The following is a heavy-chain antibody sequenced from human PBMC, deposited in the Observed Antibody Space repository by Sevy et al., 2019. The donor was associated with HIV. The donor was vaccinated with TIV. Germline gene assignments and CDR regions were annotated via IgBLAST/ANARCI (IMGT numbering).Heavy chain of an antibody. Sequence: SETLSLTCTVSGGSISSGSYYWSWIRQPAGKGLEWIGRIYTSGSTNYNPALKSRVTISVDTSKNQFPLKLSSVTAADTAVYYCARAVMDDILTGYYGAMDVWGKGTTVTVSS. D-gene: IGHD3-9*01. J-gene: IGHJ6*03. CDR3: ARAVMDDILTGYYGAMDV. CDR1: GGSISSGSYY. V-gene: IGHV4-61*02. CDR2: IYTSGST.